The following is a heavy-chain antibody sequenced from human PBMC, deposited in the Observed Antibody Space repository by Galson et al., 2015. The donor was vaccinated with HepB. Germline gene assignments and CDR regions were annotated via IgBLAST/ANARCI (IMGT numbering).Heavy chain of an antibody. CDR1: GLAFSSSS. CDR2: ISESGASI. J-gene: IGHJ4*02. CDR3: ARHGGGWIGGYNFDY. Sequence: SLRLSCAASGLAFSSSSMNWVRQAPGKGLDWVASISESGASIYYAGSLKGRFTISRDNAKNSLHLEMNSLRAEDTAVYYCARHGGGWIGGYNFDYWGRGTLVTVSS. V-gene: IGHV3-21*01. D-gene: IGHD3-10*01.